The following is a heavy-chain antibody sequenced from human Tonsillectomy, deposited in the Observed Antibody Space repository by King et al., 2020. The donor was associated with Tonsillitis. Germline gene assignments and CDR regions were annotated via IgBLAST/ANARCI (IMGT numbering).Heavy chain of an antibody. Sequence: QLQESGPGLVKPSETLSLTCTVSGGSISSSSYYWGWIRQPPGKGLEWIGSIYYSGSTYYNPSLKSRVTISVDTSKNQFSLKLSSVTAADTAVCYCARRGGNYDYVWGSYPFDYWGQGTLVTVSS. CDR1: GGSISSSSYY. CDR2: IYYSGST. J-gene: IGHJ4*02. V-gene: IGHV4-39*01. D-gene: IGHD3-16*02. CDR3: ARRGGNYDYVWGSYPFDY.